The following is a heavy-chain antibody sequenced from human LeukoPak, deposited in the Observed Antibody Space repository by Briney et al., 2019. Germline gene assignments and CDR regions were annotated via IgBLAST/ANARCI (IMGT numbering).Heavy chain of an antibody. CDR2: IYSGGST. J-gene: IGHJ3*02. CDR1: GFTVSSNY. V-gene: IGHV3-53*01. CDR3: ARDGSYYAFDI. D-gene: IGHD1-26*01. Sequence: PGGSLRLSCAASGFTVSSNYMSWVRQAPGKGLEWVSVIYSGGSTYYADSVKGRFTISRDNSKNTLCLQMNSLRAEDTAVYYCARDGSYYAFDIWGQGTMVTVSS.